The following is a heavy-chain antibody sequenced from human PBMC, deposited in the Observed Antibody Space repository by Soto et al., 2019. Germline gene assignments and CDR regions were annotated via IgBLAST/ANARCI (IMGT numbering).Heavy chain of an antibody. V-gene: IGHV1-18*01. CDR3: AKNGQPTYYYYGLDV. CDR2: ISGYNGDT. J-gene: IGHJ6*02. D-gene: IGHD2-8*01. Sequence: QGQLVQSGGEVKKSGASVKVSCKASGYTFSRYGISWVRQAPGQGLEWMGWISGYNGDTNYAQKFQGRGIMTIDTSTTTAYMDLRSLTSDDTAVYYCAKNGQPTYYYYGLDVWGQGTTVTVSS. CDR1: GYTFSRYG.